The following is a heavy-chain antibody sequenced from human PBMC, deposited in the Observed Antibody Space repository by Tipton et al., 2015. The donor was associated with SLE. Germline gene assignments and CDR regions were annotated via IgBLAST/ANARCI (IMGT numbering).Heavy chain of an antibody. Sequence: TLSLTCTVSSGSVSGGSYYWSWIRQPPGKGLEWIGYIYYSGTTNFNPSLKTRVTMSVDTSKNQFSLKLSSVTAADTAMYYCARGVGADYWGQGTLVTVSS. CDR1: SGSVSGGSYY. CDR2: IYYSGTT. J-gene: IGHJ4*02. CDR3: ARGVGADY. D-gene: IGHD1-26*01. V-gene: IGHV4-61*01.